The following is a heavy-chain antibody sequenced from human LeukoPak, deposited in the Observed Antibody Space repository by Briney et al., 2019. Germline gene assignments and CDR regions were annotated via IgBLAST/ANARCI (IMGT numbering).Heavy chain of an antibody. CDR1: GFTFSSYS. V-gene: IGHV3-21*01. J-gene: IGHJ4*02. CDR2: ISSSSSYI. D-gene: IGHD1-14*01. CDR3: AREPEDTGFDY. Sequence: GGSLRLSCAASGFTFSSYSMNWVRQAPGKGLEWVSSISSSSSYINYADSVKGRFTISRDNAKNSLYLQMNSLRAEDTAVYYCAREPEDTGFDYWGQGTLVTVSS.